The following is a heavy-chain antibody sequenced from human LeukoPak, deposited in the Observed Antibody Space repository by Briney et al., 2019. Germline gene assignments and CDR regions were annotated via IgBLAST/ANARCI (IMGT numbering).Heavy chain of an antibody. Sequence: ASVKVSCKASGYTFTSYDINWVRQATGQGLEWMGWMNPNSGNTGYAQKFQGRVTMTRNTSISTAYMELSSLRSEDTAVYYCARGGGYYGSPDGSYYYYGMDVWGQGTTVTVSS. CDR2: MNPNSGNT. J-gene: IGHJ6*02. V-gene: IGHV1-8*01. D-gene: IGHD3-10*01. CDR3: ARGGGYYGSPDGSYYYYGMDV. CDR1: GYTFTSYD.